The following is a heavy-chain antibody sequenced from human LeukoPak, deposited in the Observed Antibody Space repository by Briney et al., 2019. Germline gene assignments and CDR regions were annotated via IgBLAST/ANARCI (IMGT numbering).Heavy chain of an antibody. V-gene: IGHV6-1*01. D-gene: IGHD6-19*01. CDR2: TYYRSKWYN. CDR3: ARDFGTTGWHTFDY. J-gene: IGHJ4*02. Sequence: SQTLPLTCVVSGDSVSSKNGAWNWIRQSPSRGLEWLGRTYYRSKWYNDYAESMEGRMTISQDTSKNQYSLHLYSVTPDDTAVYYCARDFGTTGWHTFDYWGQGTLVTVSS. CDR1: GDSVSSKNGA.